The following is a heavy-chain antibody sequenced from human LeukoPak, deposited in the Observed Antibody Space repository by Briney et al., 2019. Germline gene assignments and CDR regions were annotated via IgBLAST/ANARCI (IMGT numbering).Heavy chain of an antibody. V-gene: IGHV1-58*02. Sequence: GASVKVSCKASVFTFTSSAMQWVRQARGQRLEWIGWIVVGSGNTNYAQKFQERVTITRDMSTSTAYMELSSLRSEDTAVYYCAAESNYYDSSGYYSLGYWGQGTLVTVSS. CDR3: AAESNYYDSSGYYSLGY. CDR2: IVVGSGNT. D-gene: IGHD3-22*01. CDR1: VFTFTSSA. J-gene: IGHJ4*02.